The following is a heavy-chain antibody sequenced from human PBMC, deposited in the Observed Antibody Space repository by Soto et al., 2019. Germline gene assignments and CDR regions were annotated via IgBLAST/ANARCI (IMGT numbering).Heavy chain of an antibody. Sequence: SETLSLTCAVSGGSISSGGYSWSWIRQPPGKGLEWIGYIYHSGSTYYNPSLKSRVTISVDRSKNQFSLKLSSVTAADTAVYYCARHLWFLFTCYCDYGNVVWGQAPTFSVSS. CDR1: GGSISSGGYS. J-gene: IGHJ6*02. CDR3: ARHLWFLFTCYCDYGNVV. CDR2: IYHSGST. D-gene: IGHD3-10*01. V-gene: IGHV4-30-2*01.